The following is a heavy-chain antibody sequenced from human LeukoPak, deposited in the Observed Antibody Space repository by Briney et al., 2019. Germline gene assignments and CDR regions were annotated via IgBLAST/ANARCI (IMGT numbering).Heavy chain of an antibody. J-gene: IGHJ5*02. CDR1: GGSLNGYY. CDR2: GGNSGGT. CDR3: NGQSGFSFDP. Sequence: SETLSLTCAVYGGSLNGYYWSWIRQPPGKGLEWIGEGGNSGGTKFNLSLKSRVTISADTSKNQFSLKLSSVTAADTAVYAKNGQSGFSFDPWGQGNLVTVSS. D-gene: IGHD1-26*01. V-gene: IGHV4-34*01.